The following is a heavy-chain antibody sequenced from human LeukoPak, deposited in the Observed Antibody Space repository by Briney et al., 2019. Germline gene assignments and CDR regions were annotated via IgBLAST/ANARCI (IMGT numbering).Heavy chain of an antibody. V-gene: IGHV4-39*01. D-gene: IGHD3-3*01. J-gene: IGHJ3*02. Sequence: PSETLSLTCTVSGGSISSSSYYWGWIRQPPGKGLEWIGSLYYSGSTYYNPSLKSRVIISVDTSKNQHSLKLSSVTAADTAVYYGARVQATIFGVVNAFDIWGQGTMVTVSS. CDR3: ARVQATIFGVVNAFDI. CDR1: GGSISSSSYY. CDR2: LYYSGST.